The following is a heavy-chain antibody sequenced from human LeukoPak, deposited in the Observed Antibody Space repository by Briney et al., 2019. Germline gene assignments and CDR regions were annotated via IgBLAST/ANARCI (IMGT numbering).Heavy chain of an antibody. D-gene: IGHD3-22*01. V-gene: IGHV3-7*01. CDR3: ARGVAHYESITMIVHAFDI. J-gene: IGHJ3*02. CDR1: GFTFSSYW. Sequence: GGSLRLSCAASGFTFSSYWMSWVRQAPGKGLEWVANIKQDGSEKYYVDSVKGRFTISRDNAKNSLYLQMNSLRAEDTAVYYCARGVAHYESITMIVHAFDIWGQGTMVTVSS. CDR2: IKQDGSEK.